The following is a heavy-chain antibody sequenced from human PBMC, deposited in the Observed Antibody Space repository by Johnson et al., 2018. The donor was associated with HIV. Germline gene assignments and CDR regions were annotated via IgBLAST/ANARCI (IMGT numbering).Heavy chain of an antibody. D-gene: IGHD1-26*01. CDR2: INWNGGST. V-gene: IGHV3-20*03. CDR1: GFTFDDYG. J-gene: IGHJ3*02. CDR3: ARVMYSGSYYPGNAFDI. Sequence: VQLVESGGGVVRPGGSLRLSFAASGFTFDDYGMSWVRQAPGKGLEWVSGINWNGGSTGYADSVKGRFTISRDNAKNSLYLQMKSLRAEDTALYYCARVMYSGSYYPGNAFDIWGQGKMVTVSS.